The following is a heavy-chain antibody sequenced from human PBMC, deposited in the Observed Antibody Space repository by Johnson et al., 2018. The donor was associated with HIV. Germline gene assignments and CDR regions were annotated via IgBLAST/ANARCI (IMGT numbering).Heavy chain of an antibody. CDR3: AREGGQAFDV. Sequence: QEQLVESGGGLVQPGRSLRLSCAASGFTFSSYAMHWVRQAPGKGLVWVAFISYSGSDTYYVDSVKGRFTVSRDNSENTLCRQMNSLRDEDTAVYYCAREGGQAFDVWGQGTMVTVSS. CDR1: GFTFSSYA. CDR2: ISYSGSDT. V-gene: IGHV3-30*04. J-gene: IGHJ3*01.